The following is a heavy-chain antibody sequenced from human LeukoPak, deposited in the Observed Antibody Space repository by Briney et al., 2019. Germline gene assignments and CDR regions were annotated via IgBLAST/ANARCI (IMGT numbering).Heavy chain of an antibody. V-gene: IGHV3-48*03. D-gene: IGHD3-3*01. CDR1: GFTFSNYE. CDR3: ARLREIPVFGVVTKSTSYFDY. Sequence: GGSLRLSCAASGFTFSNYEMNWVRQAPGKGLEWVAYISISGTITHYGDSVKGRFTISRDTAKNSLYLQMNSLRAEDTAVYYCARLREIPVFGVVTKSTSYFDYWGQGTLVTVSS. J-gene: IGHJ4*02. CDR2: ISISGTIT.